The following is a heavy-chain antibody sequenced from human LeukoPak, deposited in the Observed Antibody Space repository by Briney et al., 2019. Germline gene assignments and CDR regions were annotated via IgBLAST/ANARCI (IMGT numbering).Heavy chain of an antibody. V-gene: IGHV3-7*01. CDR1: GFTFSSYW. CDR3: ARYYDFWSGYPPFDY. J-gene: IGHJ4*02. CDR2: IKQDGGEK. D-gene: IGHD3-3*01. Sequence: GGSLRLSCAASGFTFSSYWMSWVRQAPGRGLEWVANIKQDGGEKYYVDSVKGRFTISRDNAKNSLFLQMNSLRVEDTAVYYCARYYDFWSGYPPFDYWGQGTLVTVSP.